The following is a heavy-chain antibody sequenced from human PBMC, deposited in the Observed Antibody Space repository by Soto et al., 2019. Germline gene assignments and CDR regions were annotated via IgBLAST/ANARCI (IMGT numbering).Heavy chain of an antibody. J-gene: IGHJ4*02. CDR3: TCLPLGY. CDR1: GFTFSSYW. CDR2: VKSDGSTT. V-gene: IGHV3-74*01. Sequence: EEQLVESGGGLVQPGGSLRLSCAASGFTFSSYWMHWVRQAPGKGLVWVSCVKSDGSTTNYADSVQGRFTISRDNAKNTLYLQMNSLRAEDTAVYYCTCLPLGYWSQGTLVTVSS.